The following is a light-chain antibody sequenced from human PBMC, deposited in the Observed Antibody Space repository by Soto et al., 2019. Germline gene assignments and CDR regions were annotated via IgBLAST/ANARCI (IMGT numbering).Light chain of an antibody. CDR3: QQYGSSPPIT. CDR1: QSVSSGY. V-gene: IGKV3-20*01. Sequence: EIVFTQSPGTLSLSPGERATLSCRASQSVSSGYLAWYQQKPGQAPRLLIYGASSRATGIPDRFSGSGSGTDFTLTISRLEPEDFAVYSCQQYGSSPPITFGQGTRLEIK. J-gene: IGKJ5*01. CDR2: GAS.